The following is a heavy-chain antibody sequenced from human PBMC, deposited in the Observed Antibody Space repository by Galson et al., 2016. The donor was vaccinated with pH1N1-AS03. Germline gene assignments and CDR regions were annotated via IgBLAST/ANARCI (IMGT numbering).Heavy chain of an antibody. J-gene: IGHJ4*02. CDR3: ARPRSNYFDN. V-gene: IGHV5-51*03. CDR2: IYPGNSDS. Sequence: QSGAEVKKPGESLKISCKGSGYRFTNYWIGWVRQLPGKGLEWMGIIYPGNSDSRYNKSFQGQVTISADTSISTVYLQWSSLQASDTAMYYCARPRSNYFDNWGQGTLVTVSS. CDR1: GYRFTNYW.